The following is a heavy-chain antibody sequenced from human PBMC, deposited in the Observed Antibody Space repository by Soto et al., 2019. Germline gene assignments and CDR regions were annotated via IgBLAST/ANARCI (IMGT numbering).Heavy chain of an antibody. Sequence: QVQLVQSGAEVKKPGSSVKVSCKASGGTFSSYAISWVRQAPGQGLEWMGGIIPIFGTANYAQKFQGRVTITADESTSTAYMELSSLRSEDTAVYYCAREGTTYYYDSSGYSNAFDIWGQGTMVTVSS. V-gene: IGHV1-69*01. D-gene: IGHD3-22*01. CDR2: IIPIFGTA. J-gene: IGHJ3*02. CDR1: GGTFSSYA. CDR3: AREGTTYYYDSSGYSNAFDI.